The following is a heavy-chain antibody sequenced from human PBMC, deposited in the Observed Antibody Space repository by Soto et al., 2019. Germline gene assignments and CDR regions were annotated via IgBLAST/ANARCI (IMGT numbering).Heavy chain of an antibody. Sequence: SVKVSCKASGGTFNKFAFSWVRQAPGQGFEWMGGIIPVFRSANYAQRFRGRITITADEYTSTVYLYLNDLRSDDTAVYYCARRYCASDNCPLFYYFVDLWGLGTTVTVSS. CDR3: ARRYCASDNCPLFYYFVDL. CDR2: IIPVFRSA. D-gene: IGHD2-21*02. J-gene: IGHJ6*02. V-gene: IGHV1-69*13. CDR1: GGTFNKFA.